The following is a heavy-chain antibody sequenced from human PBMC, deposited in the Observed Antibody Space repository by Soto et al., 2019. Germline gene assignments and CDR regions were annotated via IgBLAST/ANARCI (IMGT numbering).Heavy chain of an antibody. D-gene: IGHD3-16*02. Sequence: ASVKVSCKASGYTLTSYDINWVRQATGQGLEWMGWMNPNSGNTGFAQKFQGRVTMTTDTSISTAYMELSSLTSEDTAVYYCARGPAVNTFGGVIVRNYYFDYWGQGTLVTVSS. V-gene: IGHV1-8*01. CDR2: MNPNSGNT. CDR1: GYTLTSYD. J-gene: IGHJ4*02. CDR3: ARGPAVNTFGGVIVRNYYFDY.